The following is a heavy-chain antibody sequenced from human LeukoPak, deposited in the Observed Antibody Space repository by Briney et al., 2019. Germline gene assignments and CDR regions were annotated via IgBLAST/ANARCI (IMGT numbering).Heavy chain of an antibody. CDR2: IWYDGSNK. V-gene: IGHV3-33*01. Sequence: GGSLRLSCAASGFTFSSYGMHWVRQAPGKGLKWVAVIWYDGSNKYYADSVKGRFTISRDNSKNTLYLQMNSLRAEDTAVYHCARDRASGGYGGALDYWGQGTLVTVSS. D-gene: IGHD5-12*01. CDR3: ARDRASGGYGGALDY. CDR1: GFTFSSYG. J-gene: IGHJ4*02.